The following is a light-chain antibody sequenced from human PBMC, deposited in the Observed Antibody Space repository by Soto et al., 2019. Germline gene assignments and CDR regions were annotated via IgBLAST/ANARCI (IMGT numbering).Light chain of an antibody. Sequence: IVMTQSPVTLSLSPGERATLSCRASQTVRSHLAWFQQKPGQAPRLLIYGESTRATGVPARFSGSGSGTEFTLTISSLQSADFAVYDCQQYNSWTLTFGGRITVDI. J-gene: IGKJ4*01. CDR1: QTVRSH. V-gene: IGKV3-15*01. CDR3: QQYNSWTLT. CDR2: GES.